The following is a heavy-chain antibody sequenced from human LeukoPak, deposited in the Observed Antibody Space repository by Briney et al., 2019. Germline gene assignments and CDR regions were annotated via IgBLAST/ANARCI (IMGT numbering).Heavy chain of an antibody. Sequence: SGGSLRLSCAASGFIFSSYTMNWVRQAPGKGLEWVSFISSSSSCIYHADSVKGRFTISRDNAKNSLYLQMNSLRAEDTAVYYCARDRQSITIFGVLIPIYMDVWGKGTTVTVSS. CDR3: ARDRQSITIFGVLIPIYMDV. V-gene: IGHV3-21*01. D-gene: IGHD3-3*01. J-gene: IGHJ6*03. CDR1: GFIFSSYT. CDR2: ISSSSSCI.